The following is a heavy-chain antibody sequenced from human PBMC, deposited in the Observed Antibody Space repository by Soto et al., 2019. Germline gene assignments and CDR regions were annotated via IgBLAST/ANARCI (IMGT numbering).Heavy chain of an antibody. V-gene: IGHV3-13*01. CDR1: GFTFSTLD. CDR3: ARGLSFSYDPPPPPLFVS. D-gene: IGHD3-22*01. CDR2: IGTLSDT. Sequence: GGSLRLSCAGSGFTFSTLDIPWVRQAPGKGLEWVSGIGTLSDTFYAASVQGRFTISRQNVKNSVYLQMNSLRAGDTAFYYCARGLSFSYDPPPPPLFVSWGQGTLLSVSS. J-gene: IGHJ5*01.